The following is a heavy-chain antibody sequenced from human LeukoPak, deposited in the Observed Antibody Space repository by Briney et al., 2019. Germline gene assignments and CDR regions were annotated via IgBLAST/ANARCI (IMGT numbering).Heavy chain of an antibody. V-gene: IGHV7-4-1*02. CDR2: INTNTGNP. CDR3: ARDSQLFPLDY. Sequence: RQAPXXGLEWMGWINTNTGNPTYAQGFTGRFVFSLDTSVSTAYLQISSLKAEDTAVYYCARDSQLFPLDYWAREPWSPSPQ. D-gene: IGHD2-21*01. J-gene: IGHJ4*02.